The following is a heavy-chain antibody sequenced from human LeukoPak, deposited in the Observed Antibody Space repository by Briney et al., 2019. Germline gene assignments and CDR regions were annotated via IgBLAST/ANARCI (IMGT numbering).Heavy chain of an antibody. V-gene: IGHV4-39*01. CDR3: ARQGYSSGWTFDY. Sequence: SETLSLTCTVSGGSISSSSYYWGWIRQPPGKGLEWIGSIYYSGSTYYNPSLKSRVTISVDTSKNRFSLKLSSVTAADTAVYYCARQGYSSGWTFDYWGQGTLVTVSS. D-gene: IGHD6-19*01. CDR2: IYYSGST. J-gene: IGHJ4*02. CDR1: GGSISSSSYY.